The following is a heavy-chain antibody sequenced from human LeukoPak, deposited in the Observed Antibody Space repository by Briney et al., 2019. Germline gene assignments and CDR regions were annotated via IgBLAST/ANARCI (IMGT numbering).Heavy chain of an antibody. V-gene: IGHV1-18*01. Sequence: ASVKVSCKASGYTFTGYPIGWVRQAPGQGLEWMGWVSTYNGNTNYAQKLQGRVTMTTDTSTSTASMELRNLTSDDTAVYYCARGVAGYYYYMDVWGKGITVTVS. CDR3: ARGVAGYYYYMDV. D-gene: IGHD6-19*01. CDR2: VSTYNGNT. CDR1: GYTFTGYP. J-gene: IGHJ6*03.